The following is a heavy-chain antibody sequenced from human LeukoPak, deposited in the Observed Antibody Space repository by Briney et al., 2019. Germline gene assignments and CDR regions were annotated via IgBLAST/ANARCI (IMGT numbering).Heavy chain of an antibody. V-gene: IGHV3-30-3*01. Sequence: GRSLRLSCAASGFTFSSYAMHWVRQAPGKGLEWVAVISYDGSNKYYADSVKGRFTISRDNSKNTLYLQMNSLRAEDTAVYYCARDWAAYYYDSSGYYAADYWGQGTLVTVSS. D-gene: IGHD3-22*01. J-gene: IGHJ4*02. CDR1: GFTFSSYA. CDR3: ARDWAAYYYDSSGYYAADY. CDR2: ISYDGSNK.